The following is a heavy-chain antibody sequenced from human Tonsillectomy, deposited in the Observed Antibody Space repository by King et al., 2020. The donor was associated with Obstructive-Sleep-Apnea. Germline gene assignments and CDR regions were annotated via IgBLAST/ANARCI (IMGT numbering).Heavy chain of an antibody. V-gene: IGHV4-31*03. D-gene: IGHD3-22*01. CDR1: GGSISSGGYY. Sequence: QLQESGPGLVKPSQTLSLTCTVSGGSISSGGYYWSWIRQHPGKGLEWIGYIYYSGSSYYNPSLKGRVTISVDTSKNQFSLKLSSVTAADTAGYYCAGSNNGYDRSAHYWGQGTLATVSS. J-gene: IGHJ4*02. CDR2: IYYSGSS. CDR3: AGSNNGYDRSAHY.